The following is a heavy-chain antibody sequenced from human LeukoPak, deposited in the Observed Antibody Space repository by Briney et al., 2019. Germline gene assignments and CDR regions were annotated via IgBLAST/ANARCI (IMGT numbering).Heavy chain of an antibody. D-gene: IGHD2-2*01. CDR2: INHSGST. Sequence: SETLSLTCAVYGGSFSGYYWSWIRQPPGKGLEWIGEINHSGSTNYNPSLKSRVTIPVDTSKNQFSLKLSSVTAADTAVYYCASIPRPRPLVVAIDYWGQGTLVTVSS. V-gene: IGHV4-34*01. CDR1: GGSFSGYY. CDR3: ASIPRPRPLVVAIDY. J-gene: IGHJ4*02.